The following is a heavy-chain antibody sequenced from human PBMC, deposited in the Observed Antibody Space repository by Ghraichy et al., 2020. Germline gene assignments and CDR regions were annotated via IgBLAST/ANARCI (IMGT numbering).Heavy chain of an antibody. J-gene: IGHJ6*02. Sequence: GGSLRLSCAASGFTFSSYWMSWVRQAPGKGLEWVANIKQDGSEKYYVDSVKGRFTISRDNAKNSLYLQMNSLRAEDTAVYYCARVGRHYYDSSGYYINLGANYYYGMDVWGQGTTVTVSS. CDR1: GFTFSSYW. CDR2: IKQDGSEK. D-gene: IGHD3-22*01. CDR3: ARVGRHYYDSSGYYINLGANYYYGMDV. V-gene: IGHV3-7*01.